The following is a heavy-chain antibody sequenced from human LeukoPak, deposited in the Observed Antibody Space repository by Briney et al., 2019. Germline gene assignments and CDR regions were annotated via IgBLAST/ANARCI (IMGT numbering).Heavy chain of an antibody. CDR3: ARHGGPFQLRTPLDI. J-gene: IGHJ3*02. V-gene: IGHV4-34*01. Sequence: PSETLSLTCAVYGGSFSGYYWSWIRQPPGKGLEWIGEINHSGSTNYNPSLKSRVTISVDTSKNQFSLKLSSVTAADTAVYYCARHGGPFQLRTPLDIWGQGTMVTVSS. CDR2: INHSGST. D-gene: IGHD3-16*01. CDR1: GGSFSGYY.